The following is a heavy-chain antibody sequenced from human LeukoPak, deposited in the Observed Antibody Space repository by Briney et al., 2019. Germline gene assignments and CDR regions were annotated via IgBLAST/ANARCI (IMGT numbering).Heavy chain of an antibody. Sequence: PGGSLRLSCAVSGFTFNSYWMTWVRQAPGKGLEGVANIKQDGSEKNYVDSVKGRFTISRDNAKNSLSLQMNSLSAEDTAVYYCARGHNVDYWGQGTLVTVSS. CDR2: IKQDGSEK. CDR3: ARGHNVDY. CDR1: GFTFNSYW. D-gene: IGHD1-1*01. J-gene: IGHJ4*02. V-gene: IGHV3-7*01.